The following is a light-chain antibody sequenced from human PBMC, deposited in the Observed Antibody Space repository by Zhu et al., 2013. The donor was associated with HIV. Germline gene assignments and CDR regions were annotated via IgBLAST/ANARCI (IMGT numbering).Light chain of an antibody. CDR1: QSVNTW. Sequence: DIRMTQSPSALAAFVGDRVTITCRASQSVNTWLAWYQQKPGKAPKLLIYRASSLESGVPSRFSGSGSGTEFTLTITSLQPDDFATYYCQQYTTDSRSFGQGTKLEIK. CDR3: QQYTTDSRS. J-gene: IGKJ2*03. V-gene: IGKV1-5*03. CDR2: RAS.